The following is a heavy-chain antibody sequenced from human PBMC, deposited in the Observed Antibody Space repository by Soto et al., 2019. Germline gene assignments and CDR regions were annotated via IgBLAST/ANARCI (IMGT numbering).Heavy chain of an antibody. CDR1: GFTVSTNS. CDR2: LYSGGGT. CDR3: ARDPYYYPSGGVY. J-gene: IGHJ4*02. V-gene: IGHV3-53*01. Sequence: GGSLRLSCAASGFTVSTNSMSWVRQAPGKGLEWVSVLYSGGGTFYADSVKGRFTVSRDDSKNTMFLQMNNLSAEDTAMYYCARDPYYYPSGGVYWGQGTLVTVSS. D-gene: IGHD3-10*01.